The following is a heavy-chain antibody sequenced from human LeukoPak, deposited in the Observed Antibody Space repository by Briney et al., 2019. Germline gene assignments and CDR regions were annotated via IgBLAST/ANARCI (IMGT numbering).Heavy chain of an antibody. CDR3: AKAHRGLNSGSLY. CDR2: ISGSGGST. CDR1: GFTFSSYA. Sequence: GGSLRLSCAASGFTFSSYAMSWVRQAPGKGLEWVSAISGSGGSTYYADSVKGRFTISRDNSKNTLYLQTNSLRAEDTAVYYCAKAHRGLNSGSLYWGQGTLVTVSS. D-gene: IGHD1-26*01. V-gene: IGHV3-23*01. J-gene: IGHJ4*02.